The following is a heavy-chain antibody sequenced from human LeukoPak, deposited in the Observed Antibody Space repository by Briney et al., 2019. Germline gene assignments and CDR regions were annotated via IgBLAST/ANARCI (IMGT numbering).Heavy chain of an antibody. Sequence: SETLSLTCTVSGGSISSYYWSWIRQPPGKGLEWIGYIYYSGSTNYNPSLKSRVTISVDTSKNQFSLKLSSVTAADTAVYYCARGGYYYGSGSYFDISDAFDIWGQGTMVTVSS. CDR3: ARGGYYYGSGSYFDISDAFDI. CDR1: GGSISSYY. V-gene: IGHV4-59*01. J-gene: IGHJ3*02. D-gene: IGHD3-10*01. CDR2: IYYSGST.